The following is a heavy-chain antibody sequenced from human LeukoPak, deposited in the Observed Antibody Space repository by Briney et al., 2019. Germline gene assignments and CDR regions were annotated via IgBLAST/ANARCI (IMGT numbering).Heavy chain of an antibody. CDR3: AKDARVPATLASIMDV. V-gene: IGHV3-30*18. Sequence: GRSLRLSCAASGFAFSSYGMHWVRQAPGKGLEWVAVTSYDGSNKYYADSVKGRFTISRDNSKNTLYLQMNSLRAEDTAVYYCAKDARVPATLASIMDVWGQGTTVTVSS. CDR2: TSYDGSNK. D-gene: IGHD2-15*01. J-gene: IGHJ6*02. CDR1: GFAFSSYG.